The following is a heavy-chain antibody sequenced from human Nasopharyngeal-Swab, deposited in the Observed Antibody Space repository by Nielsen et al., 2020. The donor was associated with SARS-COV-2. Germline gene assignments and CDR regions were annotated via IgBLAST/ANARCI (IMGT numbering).Heavy chain of an antibody. D-gene: IGHD3-22*01. V-gene: IGHV1-69*01. J-gene: IGHJ3*02. Sequence: WVRQAPGQGLEWMGGITPIFGTANYAQKFQGRVTITADESTSTAYMELSSLRSEDTAVYYCARGPSSGYYLYAFDIWGQGTMVTVSS. CDR3: ARGPSSGYYLYAFDI. CDR2: ITPIFGTA.